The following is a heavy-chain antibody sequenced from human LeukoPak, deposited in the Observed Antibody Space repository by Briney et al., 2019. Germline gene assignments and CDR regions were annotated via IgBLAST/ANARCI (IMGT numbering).Heavy chain of an antibody. CDR1: SGSISSGSYY. CDR3: AREVHDYVWGSHHDDLDI. Sequence: PSETLSLTCTVSSGSISSGSYYWSWIRQPPGKGLEWIGRIYSSVNTNYNPSLKSRVSISVVTSKNQFSLQLSSVTAADTAVYYCAREVHDYVWGSHHDDLDIWGQGTMVTVSS. J-gene: IGHJ3*02. D-gene: IGHD3-16*01. CDR2: IYSSVNT. V-gene: IGHV4-61*02.